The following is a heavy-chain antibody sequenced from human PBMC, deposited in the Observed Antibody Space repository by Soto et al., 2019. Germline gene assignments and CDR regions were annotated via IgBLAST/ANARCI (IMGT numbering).Heavy chain of an antibody. Sequence: ASVKVSCKASGYTFTSYAMHWVRQAPGHRLEWMGWINAGNGNTKYSQKFQGRVTITRDTSASTAYMELSSLRSEDTAVYYCARTTGYSSGWPYFDYWGQGTLVTVSS. CDR2: INAGNGNT. CDR1: GYTFTSYA. D-gene: IGHD6-19*01. J-gene: IGHJ4*02. V-gene: IGHV1-3*01. CDR3: ARTTGYSSGWPYFDY.